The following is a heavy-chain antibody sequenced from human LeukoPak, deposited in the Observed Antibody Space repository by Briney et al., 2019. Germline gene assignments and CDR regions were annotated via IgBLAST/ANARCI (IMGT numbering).Heavy chain of an antibody. J-gene: IGHJ4*02. Sequence: QPSEPLSLTCGVSGGSITTTNYWSWVRQPPGGGLAWIGEFFLAGRTRHNPSLQGRSPLSIDTPKHHFYLSLAPVPTAGPSVDFCSRESGPSCPFGHWGQGTLVAVTS. CDR1: GGSITTTNY. CDR2: FFLAGRT. V-gene: IGHV4-4*02. CDR3: SRESGPSCPFGH. D-gene: IGHD1-26*01.